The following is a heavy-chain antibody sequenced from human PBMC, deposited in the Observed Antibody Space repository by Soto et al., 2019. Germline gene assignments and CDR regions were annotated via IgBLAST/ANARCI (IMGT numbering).Heavy chain of an antibody. CDR2: IYYSGST. J-gene: IGHJ6*03. CDR3: ARLQTKGAYYYMDV. D-gene: IGHD1-1*01. Sequence: SETLSLTCTVSVGSISSYYWSWIRQPPGKGLEWIGYIYYSGSTNYNPSLKSRVTISVDTSKNQFSLKLSSVTAADTAVYYCARLQTKGAYYYMDVWGKGTTVTVSS. CDR1: VGSISSYY. V-gene: IGHV4-59*08.